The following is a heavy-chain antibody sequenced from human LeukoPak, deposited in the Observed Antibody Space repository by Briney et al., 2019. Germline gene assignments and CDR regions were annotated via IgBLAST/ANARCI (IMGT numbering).Heavy chain of an antibody. D-gene: IGHD5-12*01. CDR2: IIPILGIA. Sequence: ASVKVSCKASGGTFSSYTISWVRQAPGQGLEWMGRIIPILGIANYAQKFQGRVTITADKSTSTAYMELSSLRSEDTAVYYCAREGSGYDWDYYYYMDVWGKGTPVTVSS. V-gene: IGHV1-69*04. CDR3: AREGSGYDWDYYYYMDV. J-gene: IGHJ6*03. CDR1: GGTFSSYT.